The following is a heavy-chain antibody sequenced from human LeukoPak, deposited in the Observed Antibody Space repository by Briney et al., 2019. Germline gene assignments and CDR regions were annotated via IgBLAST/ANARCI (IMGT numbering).Heavy chain of an antibody. V-gene: IGHV1-69*04. Sequence: RRASVKVSCKASGGTFSSYAISWVRQAPGQGLEWMGRIIPILGIANYAQKFQGRVTITADKSTSTAYMELSSLRSEDTAVYYCASWQGDRSAFDPWGQGTLVTVSS. J-gene: IGHJ5*02. CDR2: IIPILGIA. CDR1: GGTFSSYA. D-gene: IGHD3-16*01. CDR3: ASWQGDRSAFDP.